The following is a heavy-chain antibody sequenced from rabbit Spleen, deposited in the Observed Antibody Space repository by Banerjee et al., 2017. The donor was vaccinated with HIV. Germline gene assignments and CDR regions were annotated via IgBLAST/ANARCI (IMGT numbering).Heavy chain of an antibody. CDR1: GVSFSNYNF. Sequence: LVEYGGDLVQPGASLTLTCTASGVSFSNYNFMCWVRQAPGKGLEWIACIDTNNGDTDYANWPKGRFTISKTSSTTVTLQMTSLTAADTAAYFCARDLTGIIGWNFYLWGQGTLVTVS. J-gene: IGHJ3*01. D-gene: IGHD1-1*01. V-gene: IGHV1S40*01. CDR2: IDTNNGDT. CDR3: ARDLTGIIGWNFYL.